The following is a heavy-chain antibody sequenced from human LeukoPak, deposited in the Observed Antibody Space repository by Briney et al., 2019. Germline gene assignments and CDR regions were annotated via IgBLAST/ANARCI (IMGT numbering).Heavy chain of an antibody. V-gene: IGHV4-34*01. CDR3: ARLYYDFWSGYSTNNWFDP. D-gene: IGHD3-3*01. Sequence: PSETLSLTCVVYGGSFSDYYWSWIRQPPGKGLEWIGTIYHSGSTYYNPSLKSRVTISVDTSKNQFSLKLSSVTAADTAVYYCARLYYDFWSGYSTNNWFDPWGQGTLVTVSS. CDR2: IYHSGST. J-gene: IGHJ5*02. CDR1: GGSFSDYY.